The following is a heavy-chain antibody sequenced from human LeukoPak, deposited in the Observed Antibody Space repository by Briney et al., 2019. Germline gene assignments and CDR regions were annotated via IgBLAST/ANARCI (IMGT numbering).Heavy chain of an antibody. D-gene: IGHD3-22*01. CDR1: GFTFSSYA. CDR2: ISGSGGST. V-gene: IGHV3-23*01. J-gene: IGHJ4*03. Sequence: GGSLRLSCAASGFTFSSYAMSWVRQAPGKGLEWVSAISGSGGSTYYADSVKGRFTISRDNSKNTLYLQLNSLRAEDTAVYYCAREGHTSGYCGSFDNWGQGTAVAVSS. CDR3: AREGHTSGYCGSFDN.